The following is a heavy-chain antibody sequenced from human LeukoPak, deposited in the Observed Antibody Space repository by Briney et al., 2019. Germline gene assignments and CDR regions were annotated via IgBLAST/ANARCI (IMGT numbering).Heavy chain of an antibody. D-gene: IGHD3-10*01. CDR2: IYYSGST. J-gene: IGHJ4*02. Sequence: SETLSLTCTVSGGSISSSSYYWGWIRQPPGKGLEWIGSIYYSGSTYYNPSLKSRVTISVDTSNNQFSLKLSSVTAADTAVYYCARGDMVRGIDYWGQGTLVTVSS. CDR1: GGSISSSSYY. CDR3: ARGDMVRGIDY. V-gene: IGHV4-39*07.